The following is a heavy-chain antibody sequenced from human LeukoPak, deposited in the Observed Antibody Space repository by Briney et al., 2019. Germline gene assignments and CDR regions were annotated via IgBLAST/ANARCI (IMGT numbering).Heavy chain of an antibody. V-gene: IGHV4-38-2*02. CDR2: IYHSGST. Sequence: SSETLSLTCTVSGYSISSGYYWGWIRQPPGKGLEWIGSIYHSGSTYYNPSLKSRVTISVDTSKNQFSLKLSSVTAADTAVYYCAGYSYGLSIDYWGQGTLVTVSS. D-gene: IGHD5-18*01. CDR3: AGYSYGLSIDY. J-gene: IGHJ4*02. CDR1: GYSISSGYY.